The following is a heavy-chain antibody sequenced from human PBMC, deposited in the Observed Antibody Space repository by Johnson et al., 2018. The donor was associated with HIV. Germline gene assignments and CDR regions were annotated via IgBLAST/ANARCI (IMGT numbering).Heavy chain of an antibody. J-gene: IGHJ3*02. CDR3: AKGDYFDTRAAFDI. CDR1: GFTFSSYA. Sequence: QVQLVESGGGVVQPGRSLRLSCAASGFTFSSYAMHWVRQAPGKGLEWVAVISYDGSNKYYADSVKGRITISRDNSKNTLYLQMNSLRAEDTAVYYCAKGDYFDTRAAFDIWGQGTVVIVSS. D-gene: IGHD3-22*01. CDR2: ISYDGSNK. V-gene: IGHV3-30-3*01.